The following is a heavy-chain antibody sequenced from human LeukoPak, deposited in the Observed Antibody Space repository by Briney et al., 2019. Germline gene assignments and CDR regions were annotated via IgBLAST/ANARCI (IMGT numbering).Heavy chain of an antibody. Sequence: GGSLRLSCAASGFTFSSYWMNWARQAPGRGLEWVASINHNGNVNYYVDSVKGRFTISRDNAMNSLYLQMSNLRAEDTAVYFCARGGGLDVWGQGATVTVSS. CDR2: INHNGNVN. CDR3: ARGGGLDV. J-gene: IGHJ6*02. D-gene: IGHD3-16*01. CDR1: GFTFSSYW. V-gene: IGHV3-7*03.